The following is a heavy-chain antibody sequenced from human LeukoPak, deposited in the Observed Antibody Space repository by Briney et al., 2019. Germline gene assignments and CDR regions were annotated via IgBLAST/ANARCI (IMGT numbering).Heavy chain of an antibody. J-gene: IGHJ6*03. CDR2: ISGSGGST. CDR3: AKGTLMVRGVSRPYYYYMDV. CDR1: GFTFSSYG. D-gene: IGHD3-10*01. Sequence: GGSLRLSCAASGFTFSSYGMSWVRQAPGKGLEWVSAISGSGGSTYYADSVKGRFTISRDNSKNTLYLQMNSLRAEDTAVYHCAKGTLMVRGVSRPYYYYMDVWGKGTTVTISS. V-gene: IGHV3-23*01.